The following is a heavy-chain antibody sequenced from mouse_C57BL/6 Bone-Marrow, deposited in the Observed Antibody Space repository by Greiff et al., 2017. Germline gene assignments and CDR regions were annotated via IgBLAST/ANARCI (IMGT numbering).Heavy chain of an antibody. J-gene: IGHJ2*01. CDR1: GYTFTSYW. Sequence: QVQLQQPGAELVKPGASVKMSCKASGYTFTSYWITWVKQRPGQGLEWIGDIYPGSGSTNYNEKFKSKATLTVDTSSSTAYMQLSSLTSEDSAVYYCARIYYGNCVFDYGGQGTTLTVSS. D-gene: IGHD2-1*01. CDR2: IYPGSGST. CDR3: ARIYYGNCVFDY. V-gene: IGHV1-55*01.